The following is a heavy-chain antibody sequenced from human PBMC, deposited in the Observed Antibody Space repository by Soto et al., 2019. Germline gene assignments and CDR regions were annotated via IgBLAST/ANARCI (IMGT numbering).Heavy chain of an antibody. D-gene: IGHD3-9*01. Sequence: PSETLSLTCTVSGGSISSSSYYWGWIRQPPGKGLEWIGSIYYSGSTYYNPSLKSRVTIPVDTSKNQFSLKLSSVTAADTAVYYCARCLYYDILTGYYWDYYYGMDVWGQGTTVTVSS. CDR2: IYYSGST. J-gene: IGHJ6*02. CDR1: GGSISSSSYY. V-gene: IGHV4-39*01. CDR3: ARCLYYDILTGYYWDYYYGMDV.